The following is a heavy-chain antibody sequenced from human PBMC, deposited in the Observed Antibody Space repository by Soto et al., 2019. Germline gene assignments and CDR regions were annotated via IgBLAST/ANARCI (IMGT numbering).Heavy chain of an antibody. CDR2: ISYDGSNK. J-gene: IGHJ5*02. Sequence: PGGSLRLSCAASGFTFSSYGMHWVRQAPGKGLEWVAVISYDGSNKYYADSVKGRFTISRGNSKNTLYLQMNSLRTEDTAVYYCAKEYYDFWSGSYNWFDPWGQGTLVTVSS. D-gene: IGHD3-3*01. CDR3: AKEYYDFWSGSYNWFDP. CDR1: GFTFSSYG. V-gene: IGHV3-30*18.